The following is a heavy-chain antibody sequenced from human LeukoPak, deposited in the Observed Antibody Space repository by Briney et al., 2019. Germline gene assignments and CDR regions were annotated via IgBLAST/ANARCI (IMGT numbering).Heavy chain of an antibody. CDR1: GGSFSGYY. V-gene: IGHV4-34*01. Sequence: SETLSLTCAVYGGSFSGYYWSWIRQPPGKGLEWIGEINHSGSTNYNPSLKSRVTISVDTSKNQFSLKLSSVTAADTAVYYCARGHGCSRWLQFLPFDYWGQGNLVTVSS. J-gene: IGHJ4*02. CDR3: ARGHGCSRWLQFLPFDY. D-gene: IGHD5-24*01. CDR2: INHSGST.